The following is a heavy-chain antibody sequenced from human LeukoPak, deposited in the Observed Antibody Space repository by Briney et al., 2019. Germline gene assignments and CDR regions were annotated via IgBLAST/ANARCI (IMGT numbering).Heavy chain of an antibody. CDR3: AKEDRTSAPGYYYGMDV. D-gene: IGHD2-15*01. CDR1: GFTFSSYG. J-gene: IGHJ6*04. CDR2: ISYDGSNK. V-gene: IGHV3-30*18. Sequence: GRSLRLSCAASGFTFSSYGMHWVRQAPGKGLEWVAVISYDGSNKYHADSVKGRFTISRDNSKNTLYLQMNSLRAEDTAVYYCAKEDRTSAPGYYYGMDVWGKGTTVTVSS.